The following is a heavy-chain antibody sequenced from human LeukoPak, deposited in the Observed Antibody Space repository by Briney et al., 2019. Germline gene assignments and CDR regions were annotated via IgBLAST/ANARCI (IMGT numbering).Heavy chain of an antibody. CDR3: AREILNYDILTGYLPGPFDY. D-gene: IGHD3-9*01. J-gene: IGHJ4*02. V-gene: IGHV3-23*01. Sequence: GGSLRLSCAASGFTFSSYAMSWVRQAPGKGLEWVSAISGSGGSTYYADSVKGRFTISRDNSKNTLYLQMNSLRAEDTAVYYCAREILNYDILTGYLPGPFDYWGQGTLVTVSS. CDR1: GFTFSSYA. CDR2: ISGSGGST.